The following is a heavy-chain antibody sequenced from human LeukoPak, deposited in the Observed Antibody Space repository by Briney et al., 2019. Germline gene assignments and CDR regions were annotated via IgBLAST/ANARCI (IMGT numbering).Heavy chain of an antibody. CDR1: GFTFSSYG. D-gene: IGHD3-3*01. CDR2: IWYDGSNK. J-gene: IGHJ4*02. Sequence: GGSLRLSCAASGFTFSSYGMHWVRQAPGKGPEWVAVIWYDGSNKYYADSVKGRFTISRDNSKNTLYLQMNSLRAEDTAVYYCAKGNDFWSGYLDYWGQGTLVTVSS. V-gene: IGHV3-33*06. CDR3: AKGNDFWSGYLDY.